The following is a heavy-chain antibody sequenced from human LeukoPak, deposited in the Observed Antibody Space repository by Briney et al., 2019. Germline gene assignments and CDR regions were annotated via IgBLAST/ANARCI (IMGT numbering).Heavy chain of an antibody. CDR2: ISGSGGST. V-gene: IGHV3-23*01. CDR1: GFTCSSYA. D-gene: IGHD6-6*01. Sequence: GGSLRLSCAAFGFTCSSYAMSWVRQAPGKGLEWVSAISGSGGSTYYADSVKGRFTISRDNSKNTLYLQMNSLRAEDTAVYYCAKDLSGYSSSSACSYWGQGTLVTVSS. J-gene: IGHJ4*02. CDR3: AKDLSGYSSSSACSY.